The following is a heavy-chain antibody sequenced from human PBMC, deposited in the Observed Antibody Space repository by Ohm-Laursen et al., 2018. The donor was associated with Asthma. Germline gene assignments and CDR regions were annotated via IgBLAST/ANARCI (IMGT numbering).Heavy chain of an antibody. V-gene: IGHV3-30-3*01. CDR1: GFTFGSYA. Sequence: SLRLSCTASGFTFGSYAMHWVRQAPGKGLEWVAVISYDGSNKYYADSVKGRFTISRDNSKNTLYLQMNSLRAEDTAVYYCARDGDNDYGDYIGWYFDLWGRGTLVTVSS. J-gene: IGHJ2*01. CDR2: ISYDGSNK. D-gene: IGHD4-17*01. CDR3: ARDGDNDYGDYIGWYFDL.